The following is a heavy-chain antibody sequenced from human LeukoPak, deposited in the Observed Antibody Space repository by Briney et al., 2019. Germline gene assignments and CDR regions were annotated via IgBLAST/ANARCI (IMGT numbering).Heavy chain of an antibody. J-gene: IGHJ4*02. CDR1: GGSISSSSYY. CDR2: IYYSGST. CDR3: ARGLYSSSSGYYFDY. Sequence: SETLSLTCTVSGGSISSSSYYWGWIRQPPGKGLEWIGSIYYSGSTYYNPSLKSRVTISVDTSKNQFSLKLSSVTAADTAVYYCARGLYSSSSGYYFDYWGQGTLVTVSS. V-gene: IGHV4-39*07. D-gene: IGHD6-6*01.